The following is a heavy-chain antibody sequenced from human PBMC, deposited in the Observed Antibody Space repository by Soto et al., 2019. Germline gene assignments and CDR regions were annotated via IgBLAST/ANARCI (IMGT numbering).Heavy chain of an antibody. CDR3: ARLTGDSGDDAFDI. CDR2: ISAYNGNT. CDR1: GYTFTSYG. D-gene: IGHD7-27*01. Sequence: ASVKVSCKASGYTFTSYGISWVRQAPGQGLEWMGWISAYNGNTNYAQKLQGRVTMTSDTSTSTAYMELRSLRSDDTAVYYCARLTGDSGDDAFDIWGQGTMVTVSS. V-gene: IGHV1-18*01. J-gene: IGHJ3*02.